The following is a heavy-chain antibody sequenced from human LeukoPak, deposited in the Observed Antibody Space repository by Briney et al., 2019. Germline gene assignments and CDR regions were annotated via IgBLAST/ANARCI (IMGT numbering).Heavy chain of an antibody. CDR2: IYSGGNT. J-gene: IGHJ4*02. CDR1: GFSVSNNY. V-gene: IGHV3-53*05. D-gene: IGHD2-2*03. CDR3: MDMGAG. Sequence: GGSLRLSCAVSGFSVSNNYMTWVRQAPGKGLEWVSVIYSGGNTYYADSVKGRFTISRDNSKNTVYLQMNSLRVEDTAVYYCMDMGAGWGQGTLVTVSS.